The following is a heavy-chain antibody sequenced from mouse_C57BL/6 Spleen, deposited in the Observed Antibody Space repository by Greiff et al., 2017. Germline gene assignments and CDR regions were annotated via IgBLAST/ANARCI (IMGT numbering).Heavy chain of an antibody. CDR1: GFNIKDYY. CDR2: IDPEDGDT. Sequence: EVNVVESGAELVRPGASVKLSCTASGFNIKDYYMHWVKQRPEQGLEWIGRIDPEDGDTEYAPKFQGKATMTADTSSNTAYLQLSSLTSEDTAVYYCTVITTVVAWYFDVWGTGTTVTVSS. D-gene: IGHD1-1*01. V-gene: IGHV14-1*01. CDR3: TVITTVVAWYFDV. J-gene: IGHJ1*03.